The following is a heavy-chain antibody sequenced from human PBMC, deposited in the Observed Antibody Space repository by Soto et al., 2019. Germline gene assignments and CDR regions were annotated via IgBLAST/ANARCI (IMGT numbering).Heavy chain of an antibody. Sequence: EVQLVESGGGLVQPGGSLRLSCAASGFTFSSYWMHWVRQAPGKGLVWVSGIYSDAIGTSYADSVKGRFTVSRDNAKNTLYLQMNSLRAEDTAVYYCARDYYYGMDVWGQGTTVTVSS. CDR1: GFTFSSYW. CDR3: ARDYYYGMDV. CDR2: IYSDAIGT. J-gene: IGHJ6*02. V-gene: IGHV3-74*01.